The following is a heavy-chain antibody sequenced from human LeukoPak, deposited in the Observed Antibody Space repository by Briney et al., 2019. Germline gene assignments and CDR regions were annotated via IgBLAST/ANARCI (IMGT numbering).Heavy chain of an antibody. CDR1: GGSFSSYP. V-gene: IGHV1-69*13. Sequence: GASVKVSCKASGGSFSSYPISWVRQAPGQGLQWMGGVTPAFGTPNYAQEFQGRVTLTADDSTNTAYMELNSLRSDDTAVYYCARGSASNWPVDIWGQGILVIVSS. CDR3: ARGSASNWPVDI. CDR2: VTPAFGTP. J-gene: IGHJ4*02. D-gene: IGHD6-13*01.